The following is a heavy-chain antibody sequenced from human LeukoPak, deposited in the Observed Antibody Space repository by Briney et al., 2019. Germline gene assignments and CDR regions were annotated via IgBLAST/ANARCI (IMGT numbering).Heavy chain of an antibody. V-gene: IGHV3-9*01. CDR3: AKDSGYSGYDTNFDY. J-gene: IGHJ4*02. CDR2: ISWNSGSI. D-gene: IGHD5-12*01. CDR1: GFTFDDYA. Sequence: GGSLRLSCPASGFTFDDYAMHWVRHAPGKGLEWVSGISWNSGSIGYADSVKGRFTISRDNAKNSLYLQMNSLRAEDTALYYCAKDSGYSGYDTNFDYWGQGTLVTVSS.